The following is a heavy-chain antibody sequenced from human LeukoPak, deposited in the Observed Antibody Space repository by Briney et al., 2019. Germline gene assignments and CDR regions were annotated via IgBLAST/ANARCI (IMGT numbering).Heavy chain of an antibody. CDR1: GGSISSYY. V-gene: IGHV4-59*08. CDR2: IYYSGST. CDR3: ARVRYCSSTSCYKEGYFDY. Sequence: SETLSLTCTVSGGSISSYYWSWIRQPPGKGLEWIGYIYYSGSTYYNPSLKSRVTISVDTSKNQFSLKLSSVTAADTAVYYCARVRYCSSTSCYKEGYFDYWGQGTLVTVSS. J-gene: IGHJ4*02. D-gene: IGHD2-2*02.